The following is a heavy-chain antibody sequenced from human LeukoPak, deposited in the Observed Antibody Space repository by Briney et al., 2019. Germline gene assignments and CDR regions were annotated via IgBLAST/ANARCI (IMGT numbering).Heavy chain of an antibody. D-gene: IGHD4-17*01. Sequence: SSETLSLTCTVSGGSISSYYWSWIRQPAGKGLEWIGRIYTSGSTSYNPSLKSRVTMSVDTSKNQLSLKLSSVTAADTAVYYCARGGGPYGDYLSRNWFDPWGQGTLVTVSS. J-gene: IGHJ5*02. CDR3: ARGGGPYGDYLSRNWFDP. CDR2: IYTSGST. CDR1: GGSISSYY. V-gene: IGHV4-4*07.